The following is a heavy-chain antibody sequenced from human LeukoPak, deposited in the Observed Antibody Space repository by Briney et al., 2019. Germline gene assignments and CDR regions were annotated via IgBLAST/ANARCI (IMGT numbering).Heavy chain of an antibody. CDR3: AKEMVGNDY. J-gene: IGHJ4*02. CDR2: IGTAGEI. V-gene: IGHV3-13*01. CDR1: GFTFSSYD. Sequence: GGSLRLSCAASGFTFSSYDIHWVRQATGKGLEWVSGIGTAGEIYYPGSVKGRFTISRDNSKNTLYLQMNSLRAEDTAVYYCAKEMVGNDYWGQGTLVTVSS. D-gene: IGHD2-15*01.